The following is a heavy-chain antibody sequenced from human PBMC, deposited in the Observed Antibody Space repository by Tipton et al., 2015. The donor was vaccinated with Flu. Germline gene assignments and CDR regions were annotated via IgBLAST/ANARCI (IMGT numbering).Heavy chain of an antibody. CDR2: IKEDGSEK. CDR3: ARGRGYCVTTTCLLPFDF. J-gene: IGHJ4*02. D-gene: IGHD2-2*01. Sequence: SLRLSCAASGFSFSRHWMKWGRQALGKGLEWVANIKEDGSEKYYVDSVKGRFTISRDNAKNSLYLQMSSLRAEDTAVYYCARGRGYCVTTTCLLPFDFWGQGTLVTVSS. CDR1: GFSFSRHW. V-gene: IGHV3-7*01.